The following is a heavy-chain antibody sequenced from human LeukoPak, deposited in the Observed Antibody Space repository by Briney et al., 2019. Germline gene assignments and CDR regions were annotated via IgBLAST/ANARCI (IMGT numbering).Heavy chain of an antibody. D-gene: IGHD3-22*01. CDR1: GFTFSSYW. CDR3: ARDFDSSGPGMDV. CDR2: IKQDGSEK. J-gene: IGHJ6*02. V-gene: IGHV3-7*01. Sequence: GGSLRLSCAASGFTFSSYWMSWVRQAPGKGLEWVANIKQDGSEKYYVDSVKGRFTISRDNAKNSLYLQMNSLRAEDTAVYYCARDFDSSGPGMDVWGQGTTVTVSS.